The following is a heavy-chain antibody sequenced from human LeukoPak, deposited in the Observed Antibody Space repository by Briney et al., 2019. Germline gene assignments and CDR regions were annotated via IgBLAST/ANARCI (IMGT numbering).Heavy chain of an antibody. D-gene: IGHD4-11*01. J-gene: IGHJ4*02. CDR1: GGSISSCGYY. V-gene: IGHV4-31*03. Sequence: SETLSLTCTVSGGSISSCGYYWSWIRQHPGKGLEWIGYIYYSGSTYYNPSLKSRVTISVDTSKNQFSLKLSSVTAADTAVYYCARDRKYSNSYFDYWGQGTLVTVSS. CDR3: ARDRKYSNSYFDY. CDR2: IYYSGST.